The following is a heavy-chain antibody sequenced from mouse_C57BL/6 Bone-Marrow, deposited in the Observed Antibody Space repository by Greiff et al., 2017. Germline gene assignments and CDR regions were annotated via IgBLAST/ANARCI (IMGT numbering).Heavy chain of an antibody. D-gene: IGHD2-1*01. CDR1: GFTFSDYG. CDR2: ISSGSSTI. V-gene: IGHV5-17*01. CDR3: AGGNYEREMDY. Sequence: VQLKESGGGLVKPGGSLKLSCAASGFTFSDYGMHWVRQAPEKGLEWVAYISSGSSTIYYADTVKGRFTISRDNAKNTLFLQMTSLRSEDTAMYYCAGGNYEREMDYWGQGTSVTVSS. J-gene: IGHJ4*01.